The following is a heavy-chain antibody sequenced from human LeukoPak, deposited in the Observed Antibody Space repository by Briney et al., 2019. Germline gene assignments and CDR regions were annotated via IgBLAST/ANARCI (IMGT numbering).Heavy chain of an antibody. CDR2: IYYSGST. D-gene: IGHD2-15*01. V-gene: IGHV4-39*07. Sequence: SETLSLTCAVSGGSISSSNFYWGWIRQPPGKGLEGIGSIYYSGSTYYNPSLKSRVTISVDTSKNQFSLKLSSVPAADTAVYYCARVLGVVVVAATQIEGDGRYFDYWGQGTLVTVSS. CDR3: ARVLGVVVVAATQIEGDGRYFDY. CDR1: GGSISSSNFY. J-gene: IGHJ4*02.